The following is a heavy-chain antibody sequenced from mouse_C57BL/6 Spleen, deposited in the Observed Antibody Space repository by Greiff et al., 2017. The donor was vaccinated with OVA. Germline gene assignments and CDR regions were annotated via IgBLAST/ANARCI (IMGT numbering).Heavy chain of an antibody. CDR2: IYPGDGDT. V-gene: IGHV1-82*01. J-gene: IGHJ4*01. CDR3: ARRTTAPYYYAMDY. CDR1: GYAFSSSW. D-gene: IGHD1-2*01. Sequence: VKLKESGPELVKPGASVKISCKASGYAFSSSWMNWVKQRPGKGLEWIGRIYPGDGDTNYNGKFKGKATLTADKSSSTAYMQLSSLTSEDSAVYSCARRTTAPYYYAMDYWGQGTSVTVSS.